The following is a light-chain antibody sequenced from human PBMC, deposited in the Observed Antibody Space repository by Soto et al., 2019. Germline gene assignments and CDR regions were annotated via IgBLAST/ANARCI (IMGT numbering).Light chain of an antibody. Sequence: QSVLTQPPSVSEAPRQRVTISCSGSSSNIGTNAVNRYQQLPGKAPKLLLYYDNLLPSGVSDRSSGSKSSTSASLAVSGLQSEDEADYYCAAWDDSLKGVVFGGGTKVTVL. CDR1: SSNIGTNA. V-gene: IGLV1-36*01. CDR2: YDN. J-gene: IGLJ2*01. CDR3: AAWDDSLKGVV.